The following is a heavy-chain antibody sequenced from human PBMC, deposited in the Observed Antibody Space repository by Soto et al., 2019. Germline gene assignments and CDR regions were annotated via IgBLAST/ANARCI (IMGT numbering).Heavy chain of an antibody. V-gene: IGHV4-59*01. CDR2: IHYSGST. CDR1: GGSISSLH. CDR3: ARSMDVTLTVVDRDEYFDS. Sequence: QVQLQESGPGLVKPSETLSLTCTVSGGSISSLHWSWIRQPPGKGLEWIGYIHYSGSTNYNPSLESRVTISVDTSKYQFSLKLGSVTAADTAVYYCARSMDVTLTVVDRDEYFDSWGQGTLVTVSS. J-gene: IGHJ4*02. D-gene: IGHD3-22*01.